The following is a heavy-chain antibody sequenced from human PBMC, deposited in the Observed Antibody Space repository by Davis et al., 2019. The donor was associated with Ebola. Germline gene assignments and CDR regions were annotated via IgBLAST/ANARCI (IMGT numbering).Heavy chain of an antibody. CDR1: GFTFSSYT. CDR2: ISSSSSTI. J-gene: IGHJ6*02. Sequence: GESLKISCAASGFTFSSYTMNWVRQAPGKGLEWVSYISSSSSTIYYADSVKGRFTISRDNAKNSLYLQLNSLRAEDTAVYYCARVGNYAGSYYYYYGMDVWGQGTTVTVSS. D-gene: IGHD4-11*01. V-gene: IGHV3-48*04. CDR3: ARVGNYAGSYYYYYGMDV.